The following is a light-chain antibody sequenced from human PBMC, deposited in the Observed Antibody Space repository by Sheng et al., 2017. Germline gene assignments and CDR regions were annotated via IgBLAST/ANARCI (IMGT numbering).Light chain of an antibody. CDR2: WAS. Sequence: DIVMTQSPDSLAVSLGERATINCKSSQSVLYSFNNKNYLAWYQQKPGHPPKLLIYWASTRESGVPDRFSGSGSGTDFTLTISSLQAEDVAVYYCQQYYSTPPRTFGQGTKLEIK. J-gene: IGKJ2*01. CDR3: QQYYSTPPRT. V-gene: IGKV4-1*01. CDR1: QSVLYSFNNKNY.